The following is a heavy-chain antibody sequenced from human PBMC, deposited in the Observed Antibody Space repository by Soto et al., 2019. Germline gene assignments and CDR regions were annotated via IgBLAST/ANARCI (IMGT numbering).Heavy chain of an antibody. CDR3: ARQLIT. V-gene: IGHV4-59*08. CDR1: GGSISNYD. CDR2: IYYSGTT. Sequence: SLTPRPTWTVAGGSISNYDWSWIRQPQGKGLEWIGYIYYSGTTNYNPSLKSRVTISVDTSKNQFSLKLSSVTAADTAVYYCARQLITWGQGTLVTVSS. J-gene: IGHJ4*02.